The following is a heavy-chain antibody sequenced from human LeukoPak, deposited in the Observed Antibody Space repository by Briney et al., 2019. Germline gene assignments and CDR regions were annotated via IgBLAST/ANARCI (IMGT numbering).Heavy chain of an antibody. J-gene: IGHJ4*02. CDR2: INHSGST. CDR1: GGSFSGYY. CDR3: ARGYYYDSSGPGGFDY. V-gene: IGHV4-34*01. Sequence: SETLSLTCAVYGGSFSGYYWSWIRQPPGKGLEWIGEINHSGSTNYNPSLKSRVTISVDTSKNQFSLKLSSVTAADTAVYYCARGYYYDSSGPGGFDYWGQGTLVTVSS. D-gene: IGHD3-22*01.